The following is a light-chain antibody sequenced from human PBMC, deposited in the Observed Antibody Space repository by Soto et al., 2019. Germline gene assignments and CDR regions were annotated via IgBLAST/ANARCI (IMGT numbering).Light chain of an antibody. CDR1: SSNIGGAYD. J-gene: IGLJ1*01. V-gene: IGLV1-40*01. CDR3: QSYDSSLNGYV. CDR2: ADK. Sequence: QSVLTQPPSVSGAPGQMVTISCTGSSSNIGGAYDVHWHQQLPGTAPRLLMYADKYRRSGVPDRFSGSKSGTSASLAIPGLQAEDEADYYCQSYDSSLNGYVFRTGTNVTVL.